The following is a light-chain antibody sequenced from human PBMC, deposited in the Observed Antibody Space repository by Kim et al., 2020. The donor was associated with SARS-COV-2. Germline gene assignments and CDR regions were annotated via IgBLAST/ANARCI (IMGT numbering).Light chain of an antibody. CDR2: SNS. Sequence: QSVLTQPPSASGTPGQRVIISCSGSGSSIGSNTVNWYQQLPGTAPKLLIRSNSQRPSGVPDRFSGFKSGTSASLAISGLQSEDEADYYCAAWDDSLNGYVFGTGTKVTVL. V-gene: IGLV1-44*01. CDR1: GSSIGSNT. J-gene: IGLJ1*01. CDR3: AAWDDSLNGYV.